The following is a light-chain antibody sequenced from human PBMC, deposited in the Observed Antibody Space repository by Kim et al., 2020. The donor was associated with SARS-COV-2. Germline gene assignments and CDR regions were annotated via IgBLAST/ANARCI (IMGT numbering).Light chain of an antibody. CDR3: LQYGSSWT. J-gene: IGKJ1*01. CDR2: GAS. V-gene: IGKV3-20*01. Sequence: DIVLTQSPGTLSLSPGERATLSCRASQSVSRNYVAWYQQKLGQAPRLLIHGASSRATGIPLRFTGSGSGTDFTLTITRLEPEDFAVYYCLQYGSSWTFGQGTKLEI. CDR1: QSVSRNY.